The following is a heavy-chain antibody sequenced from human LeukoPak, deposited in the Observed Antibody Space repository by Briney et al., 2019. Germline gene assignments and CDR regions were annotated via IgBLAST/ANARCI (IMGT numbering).Heavy chain of an antibody. CDR2: TSSSDAGT. CDR3: AQIPYYYGSGSYYGLFDY. V-gene: IGHV3-23*01. Sequence: GGSLRLSCAAFGFPLSSYAMSWVRQAPGKGLEWVSATSSSDAGTYHADSVRGRFTISRDNSKNTLYLQMNSLRVEDAAVYYCAQIPYYYGSGSYYGLFDYWGQGTLVTVSS. J-gene: IGHJ4*02. D-gene: IGHD3-10*01. CDR1: GFPLSSYA.